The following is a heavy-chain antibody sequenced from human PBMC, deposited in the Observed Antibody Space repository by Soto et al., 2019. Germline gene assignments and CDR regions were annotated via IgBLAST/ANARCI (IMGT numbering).Heavy chain of an antibody. CDR3: ASPSKSSSWLFDY. V-gene: IGHV3-30-3*01. J-gene: IGHJ4*02. CDR1: GFTFSSYA. Sequence: QPGGSLRLSCAASGFTFSSYAMHWVRQAPGKGLEWVAVISYDGSNKYYADSVKGRFTISRDNSKNTLYLQMNSLRAEDTAVYYCASPSKSSSWLFDYWGQGTLVTVSS. CDR2: ISYDGSNK. D-gene: IGHD6-13*01.